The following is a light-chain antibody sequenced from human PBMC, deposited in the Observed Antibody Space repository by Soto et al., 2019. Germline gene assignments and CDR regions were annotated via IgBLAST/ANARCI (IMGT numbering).Light chain of an antibody. Sequence: DIVMTQSPDSLAVSLGERATINCKSSQSVFYSSKNKNYLAWYQQKPGQPPKLLIYWASTRESGVPDRFSGSGSGTDFALTISRLQAEDVAVYYCQQYYSSPPTFGQGTKVEIK. CDR2: WAS. J-gene: IGKJ1*01. CDR1: QSVFYSSKNKNY. V-gene: IGKV4-1*01. CDR3: QQYYSSPPT.